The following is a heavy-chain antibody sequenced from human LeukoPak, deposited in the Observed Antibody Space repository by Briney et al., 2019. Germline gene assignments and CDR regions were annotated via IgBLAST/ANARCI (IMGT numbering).Heavy chain of an antibody. Sequence: SETLSLTCTVSGGSISSYYWSWIRQPPGKGLEWIGYIYYSGSTNYNPSLKSRVTISVDTSKNQFSLKLSSVTAADTAVHYCARHLYGSGTRRLAGIDYWGQATLVTVSS. J-gene: IGHJ4*02. CDR1: GGSISSYY. V-gene: IGHV4-59*08. CDR2: IYYSGST. CDR3: ARHLYGSGTRRLAGIDY. D-gene: IGHD3-10*01.